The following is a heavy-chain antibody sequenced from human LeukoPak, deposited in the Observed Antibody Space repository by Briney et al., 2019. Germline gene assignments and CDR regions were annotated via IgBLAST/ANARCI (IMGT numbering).Heavy chain of an antibody. D-gene: IGHD6-13*01. V-gene: IGHV4-39*01. CDR2: IYYSRST. CDR3: ARQGSSSWYY. J-gene: IGHJ4*02. CDR1: GGSISSSSYY. Sequence: PSETLSLTCTVSGGSISSSSYYWGWIRQPPGKGLEWIGSIYYSRSTYYNPSLKSRVTISVDTSKNQFSLKLSSVTAADTAVYYCARQGSSSWYYWGQGTLVTVSS.